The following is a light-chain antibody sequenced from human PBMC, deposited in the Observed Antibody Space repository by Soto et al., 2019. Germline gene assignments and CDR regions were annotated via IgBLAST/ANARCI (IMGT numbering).Light chain of an antibody. Sequence: IQLTQSPSSLSASVGNRVTITCRASQGISNCLAWYQQKPGKAPKLLIYKASTLKSGVPSRFSGSGSGTEFTLTISSLQPDDFATYYCQQYNSYSPLTFGGGTKVDIK. CDR3: QQYNSYSPLT. CDR1: QGISNC. CDR2: KAS. J-gene: IGKJ4*01. V-gene: IGKV1-5*03.